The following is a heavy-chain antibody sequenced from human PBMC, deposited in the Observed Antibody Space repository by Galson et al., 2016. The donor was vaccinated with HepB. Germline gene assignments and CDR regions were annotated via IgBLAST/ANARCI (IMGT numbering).Heavy chain of an antibody. J-gene: IGHJ6*02. CDR2: IVPMFDSS. Sequence: SVKVSCKASGGSFRSHAITWVRQAPGQGLEWMGGIVPMFDSSKYAQKFQARATITADESTTTVYLELNSLTSDDPAVYYCARCRSPYTRSYFGMDVWGQGTTVSVSS. CDR1: GGSFRSHA. CDR3: ARCRSPYTRSYFGMDV. D-gene: IGHD2-2*01. V-gene: IGHV1-69*13.